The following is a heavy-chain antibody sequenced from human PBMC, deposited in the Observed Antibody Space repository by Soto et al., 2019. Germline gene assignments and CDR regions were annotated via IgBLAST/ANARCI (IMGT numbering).Heavy chain of an antibody. D-gene: IGHD6-19*01. CDR1: GLTFSSSG. J-gene: IGHJ4*02. CDR3: AKSPPAVAGYFDY. Sequence: QVQLVESGGGVVQPGRSLRLSCAASGLTFSSSGMHWVRQAPGKGLEWVAVTSFDGSSGYYADSVRGRFTISRDNSNNTLYLQMNSLRAEDTAVYYCAKSPPAVAGYFDYWGQGTLVTVSS. CDR2: TSFDGSSG. V-gene: IGHV3-30*18.